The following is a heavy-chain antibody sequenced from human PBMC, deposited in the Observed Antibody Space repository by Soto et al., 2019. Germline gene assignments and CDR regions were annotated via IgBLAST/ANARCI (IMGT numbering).Heavy chain of an antibody. CDR3: ARADQTPPPIYAVINSRSPPLYGMDV. D-gene: IGHD3-22*01. CDR2: IIPIFGTA. V-gene: IGHV1-69*13. CDR1: GGTFSSYA. Sequence: GASVKVSCKASGGTFSSYAISWVRQAPGQGLEWMGGIIPIFGTANYAQKFQGRVTITADESTSTAYMELSSLRSEDTAVYYCARADQTPPPIYAVINSRSPPLYGMDVWGQGTTVTVYS. J-gene: IGHJ6*02.